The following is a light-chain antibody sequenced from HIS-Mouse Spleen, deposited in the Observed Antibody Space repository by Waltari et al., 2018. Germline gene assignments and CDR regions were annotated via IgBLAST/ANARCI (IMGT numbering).Light chain of an antibody. CDR3: QVWDSSSDHVV. CDR1: NIGSKS. CDR2: DDS. Sequence: SYVLTQPPSVSVAPGKTARITCGGNNIGSKSVHWYQQKPGQAPVLVVDDDSGRPSGLPKRFSGSTAGNTATLTISRVEAGDEADYYCQVWDSSSDHVVFGGGTKLTVL. V-gene: IGLV3-21*03. J-gene: IGLJ2*01.